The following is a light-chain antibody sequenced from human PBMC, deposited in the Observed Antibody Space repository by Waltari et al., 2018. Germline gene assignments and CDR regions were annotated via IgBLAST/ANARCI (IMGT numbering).Light chain of an antibody. CDR3: QTGGHGTWV. Sequence: QLVLTQSPSASASLGASVKLTCTLSSGHSSNVIAWLQQQPKKGPRYLMKVNSDGSHNKWDEIPARFSGSSSGAERYLTISSLQSEDEADYYCQTGGHGTWVFGGGTKLTVL. CDR1: SGHSSNV. V-gene: IGLV4-69*01. CDR2: VNSDGSH. J-gene: IGLJ3*02.